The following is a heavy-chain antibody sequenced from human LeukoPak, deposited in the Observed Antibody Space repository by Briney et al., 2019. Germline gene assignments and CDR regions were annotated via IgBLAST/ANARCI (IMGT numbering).Heavy chain of an antibody. J-gene: IGHJ4*02. Sequence: GGSLRLSCAASGFTFSSYSMNWVRQAPGKGLEWVSAISGSGGSTYSADSVKGRFTISRDNSKNTLYLQMNSLRADDTAVYYCAKGGLHDYLKIWGQGTLVTVSS. CDR2: ISGSGGST. D-gene: IGHD4/OR15-4a*01. CDR1: GFTFSSYS. CDR3: AKGGLHDYLKI. V-gene: IGHV3-23*01.